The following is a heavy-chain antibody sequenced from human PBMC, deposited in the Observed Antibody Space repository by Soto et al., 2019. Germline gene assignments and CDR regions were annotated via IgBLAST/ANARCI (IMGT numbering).Heavy chain of an antibody. D-gene: IGHD4-17*01. J-gene: IGHJ2*01. V-gene: IGHV4-30-4*01. Sequence: QVQLQESGPGLVKPSQTLFLTCTVSGGSISSGDYYWSWVRQPPGKGLEWIGYIYHSGSTYYNQSLKSRVSMSVDKSKNQFSLNLSSVTAADTAVYYCARDHRLYGDSCYFDLWGRGTLVTVSS. CDR2: IYHSGST. CDR3: ARDHRLYGDSCYFDL. CDR1: GGSISSGDYY.